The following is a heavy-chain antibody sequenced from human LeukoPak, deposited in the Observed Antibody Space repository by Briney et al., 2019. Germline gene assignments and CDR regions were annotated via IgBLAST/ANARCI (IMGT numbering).Heavy chain of an antibody. CDR3: ARVDSSGWSYFDY. J-gene: IGHJ4*02. V-gene: IGHV3-64*01. Sequence: GGSLRLSCAASGFTFSSYAMHWVRQAPGKGLEYVSAISSNGGSTYYANSVKGRFTISRDNSKNTLYLQMGSLRAEDMAVYYCARVDSSGWSYFDYWGQGTLVTVSS. CDR2: ISSNGGST. D-gene: IGHD6-19*01. CDR1: GFTFSSYA.